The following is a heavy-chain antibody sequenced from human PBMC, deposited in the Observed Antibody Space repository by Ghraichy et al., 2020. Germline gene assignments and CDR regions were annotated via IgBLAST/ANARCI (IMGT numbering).Heavy chain of an antibody. Sequence: GESLNISCAASGFTFSSYAMTWVRQAPGKGLEWVSVISGSVGSTYYADSVKGRFTISRDNSENTLYLQMNSLRAEDTAVYYCAKDGAVAGKYAFDIWGQGTMVTVSS. CDR1: GFTFSSYA. D-gene: IGHD6-19*01. CDR3: AKDGAVAGKYAFDI. J-gene: IGHJ3*02. CDR2: ISGSVGST. V-gene: IGHV3-23*01.